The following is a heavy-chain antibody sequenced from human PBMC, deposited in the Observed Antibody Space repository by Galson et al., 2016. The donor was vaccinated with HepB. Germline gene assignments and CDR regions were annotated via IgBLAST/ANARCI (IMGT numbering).Heavy chain of an antibody. CDR3: ARERFCSSANCYVGDAFHI. V-gene: IGHV3-7*05. Sequence: LRLSCAASGFTFSTYYMTWVRQPPGKGLEWVAGIKQDGSEKYYVDSVKGRFTISRDNAKNSLYVQMDSLRAEDTAVYFCARERFCSSANCYVGDAFHIGGQGTMVTVSS. CDR1: GFTFSTYY. J-gene: IGHJ3*02. D-gene: IGHD2-2*01. CDR2: IKQDGSEK.